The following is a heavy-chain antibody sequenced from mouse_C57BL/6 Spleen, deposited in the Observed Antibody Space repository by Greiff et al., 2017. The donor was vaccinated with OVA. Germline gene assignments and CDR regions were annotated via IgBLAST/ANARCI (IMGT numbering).Heavy chain of an antibody. D-gene: IGHD1-1*01. J-gene: IGHJ2*01. CDR1: GYTFTSYW. CDR3: AREGGPTVVATNYFDY. Sequence: QVQLQQPGAELVRPGSSVKLSCKASGYTFTSYWMHWVKQRPIQGLEWIGNIDPSDSETHYNQKFKDKATLTVDKSSSTAYMQLSSLTSEDSAVYYCAREGGPTVVATNYFDYWGQGTTLTVAS. V-gene: IGHV1-52*01. CDR2: IDPSDSET.